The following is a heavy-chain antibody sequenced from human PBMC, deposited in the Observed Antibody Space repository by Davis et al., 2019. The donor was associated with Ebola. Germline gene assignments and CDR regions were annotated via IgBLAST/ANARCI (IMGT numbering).Heavy chain of an antibody. J-gene: IGHJ6*04. CDR2: IFSDGSNK. CDR3: VSDGDFDSGYGFNV. V-gene: IGHV3-33*01. Sequence: GGSLRLSCAVSGLTFNRYGMHWVRQAPGKGLEWVAFIFSDGSNKFYVDSVKGRFTISRDNSQNMVYLEMNSLRVEDSAVYYCVSDGDFDSGYGFNVWGKGTTVTVSS. CDR1: GLTFNRYG. D-gene: IGHD3-10*01.